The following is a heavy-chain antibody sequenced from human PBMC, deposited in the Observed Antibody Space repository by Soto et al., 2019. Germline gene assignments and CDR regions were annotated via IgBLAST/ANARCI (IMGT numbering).Heavy chain of an antibody. J-gene: IGHJ4*02. CDR3: ASGYCSDGSCAFFDY. D-gene: IGHD2-15*01. CDR1: GFTFSNYW. CDR2: ISSDGSTT. Sequence: EVQLVESGGGLVQPGGSLRLSCEASGFTFSNYWMHWVRQAPGKGLVWVSRISSDGSTTSYADSVKGRFTISRDNAKNTLDLQMISLRAEDTAVYYCASGYCSDGSCAFFDYWGQGTLVTVSS. V-gene: IGHV3-74*01.